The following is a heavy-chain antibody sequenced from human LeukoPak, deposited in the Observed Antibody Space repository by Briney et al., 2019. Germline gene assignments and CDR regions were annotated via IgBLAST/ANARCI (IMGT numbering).Heavy chain of an antibody. CDR2: ISSSGSTI. CDR1: GFTFSDYY. CDR3: ARVTRGYSYGRGRYYYYYMDV. V-gene: IGHV3-11*01. J-gene: IGHJ6*03. Sequence: GGSLRLSCAASGFTFSDYYMSWIRQAPGKGREWGSYISSSGSTIYYADSVKGRFTISRDNAKNSLYLQMNSLRAEDTAVYYCARVTRGYSYGRGRYYYYYMDVWGKGTTVTVSS. D-gene: IGHD5-18*01.